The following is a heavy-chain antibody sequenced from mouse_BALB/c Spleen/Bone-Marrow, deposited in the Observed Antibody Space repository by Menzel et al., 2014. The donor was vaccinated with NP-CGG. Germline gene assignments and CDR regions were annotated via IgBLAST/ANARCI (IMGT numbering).Heavy chain of an antibody. V-gene: IGHV2-9*02. D-gene: IGHD4-1*01. J-gene: IGHJ2*01. CDR1: GFSLTGYG. Sequence: VKLQESGPGLVAPSQSLSITCTVSGFSLTGYGVHWVRQPPGKGLEWLGVIWAGGSTDYNSALMSRLSINKDNSKSQVFLKMSSLQTDDTAMYYCARERDLTLDYWGQGTTLTVSS. CDR3: ARERDLTLDY. CDR2: IWAGGST.